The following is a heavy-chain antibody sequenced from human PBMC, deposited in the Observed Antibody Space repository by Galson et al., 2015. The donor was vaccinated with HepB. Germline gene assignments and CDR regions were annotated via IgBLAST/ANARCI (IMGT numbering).Heavy chain of an antibody. CDR3: TTLAYSSGGDY. V-gene: IGHV3-15*07. J-gene: IGHJ4*02. CDR1: GFTFSNAW. Sequence: SLRLSCAASGFTFSNAWMNWVRQAAGKGLEWVGRIKSKPDGGTTEYAAPVKGRFTISRDDSKKTLHLQMNSLKSEDTAIYYCTTLAYSSGGDYWGQGTLVIVSS. D-gene: IGHD6-19*01. CDR2: IKSKPDGGTT.